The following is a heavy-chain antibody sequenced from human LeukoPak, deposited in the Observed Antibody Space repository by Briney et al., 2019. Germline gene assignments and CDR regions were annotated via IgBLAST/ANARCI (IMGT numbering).Heavy chain of an antibody. CDR2: INRDGSER. CDR1: GFTFSNYW. V-gene: IGHV3-7*01. J-gene: IGHJ4*02. Sequence: PGGSLRLSCAASGFTFSNYWMTWVRQAPGKGLEWVANINRDGSERYYVDSVKGRFTISRDNSKNTLYLQMNSLRAEDTAVYYCARGDQNDYWGQGTLVTVSS. CDR3: ARGDQNDY.